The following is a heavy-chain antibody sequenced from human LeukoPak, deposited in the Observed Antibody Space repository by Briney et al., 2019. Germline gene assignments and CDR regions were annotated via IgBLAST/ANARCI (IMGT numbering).Heavy chain of an antibody. CDR1: GGSISSGGYS. J-gene: IGHJ4*02. D-gene: IGHD6-19*01. V-gene: IGHV4-30-4*07. CDR3: ARGYYSSGPFDY. CDR2: IYYSGST. Sequence: SETLSLTCAVSGGSISSGGYSWSWIRQPPGKGLEWIGYIYYSGSTYYNPSLKSRVTISVDTSKNQFSLKLNSVTAADTAIYYCARGYYSSGPFDYWGQGTLVTVSS.